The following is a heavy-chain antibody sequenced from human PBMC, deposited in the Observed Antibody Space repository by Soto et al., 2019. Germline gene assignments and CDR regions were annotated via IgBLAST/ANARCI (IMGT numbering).Heavy chain of an antibody. CDR3: TRDYLERYCSGGSCLSPY. J-gene: IGHJ4*02. CDR1: GFTFGDYA. Sequence: GGSLRLSCTASGFTFGDYAMSWFRQAPGKGLEWVGFIRSKAYGGTTEYAASVKGRFTISRDDSKSIAYLQMNSLKTEDTAVYYCTRDYLERYCSGGSCLSPYWGQGTLVTVSS. D-gene: IGHD2-15*01. CDR2: IRSKAYGGTT. V-gene: IGHV3-49*03.